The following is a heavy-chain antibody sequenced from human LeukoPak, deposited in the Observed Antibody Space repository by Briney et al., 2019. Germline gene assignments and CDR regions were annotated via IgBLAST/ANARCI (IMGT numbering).Heavy chain of an antibody. CDR2: INHSGST. J-gene: IGHJ4*02. Sequence: AEALSLTCAVYGGSFSGYYWSWLRQPPGKGLEWFGEINHSGSTNYNPSLKSRVTISVDTSKNQFSLNLSSVTAADSAVYYCARGRTPSWCGGDCPLDYWGQGTLVTVSS. CDR3: ARGRTPSWCGGDCPLDY. D-gene: IGHD2-21*02. V-gene: IGHV4-34*01. CDR1: GGSFSGYY.